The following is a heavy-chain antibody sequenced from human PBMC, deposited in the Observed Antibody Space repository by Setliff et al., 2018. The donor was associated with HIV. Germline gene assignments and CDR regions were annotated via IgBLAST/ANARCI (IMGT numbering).Heavy chain of an antibody. CDR1: GGSISGYY. CDR3: ARGAYYNFWSGYSAGGGSLGP. J-gene: IGHJ5*02. CDR2: IYYSGST. V-gene: IGHV4-59*01. D-gene: IGHD3-3*01. Sequence: SETLSLTCSVSGGSISGYYGNWVRQPPGKGLEWMGYIYYSGSTDYNPALKRRVTISLDTSKNQFSLKLSSVTAADTAVYYCARGAYYNFWSGYSAGGGSLGPWGQGTLVTVSS.